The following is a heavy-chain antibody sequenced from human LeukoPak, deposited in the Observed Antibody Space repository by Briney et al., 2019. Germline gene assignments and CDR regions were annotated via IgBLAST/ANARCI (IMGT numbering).Heavy chain of an antibody. CDR2: IYPGDSDT. CDR3: ATPTTGTEGGLDY. CDR1: GYSFTSYW. D-gene: IGHD1-1*01. V-gene: IGHV5-51*01. Sequence: GESLKICCKGSGYSFTSYWIGWVLQMPGKGLEWMGIIYPGDSDTRYSPSFQGQVTISADKSISTAYLQWSSLKASDTAMYYCATPTTGTEGGLDYWGQGTLVAVSS. J-gene: IGHJ4*02.